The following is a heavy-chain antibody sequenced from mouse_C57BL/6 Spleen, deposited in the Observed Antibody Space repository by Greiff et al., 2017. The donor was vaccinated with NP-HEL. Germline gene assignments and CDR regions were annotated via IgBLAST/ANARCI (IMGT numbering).Heavy chain of an antibody. CDR1: GYTFTSYW. D-gene: IGHD2-1*01. CDR3: ASPIYYGNYGYAMDY. Sequence: QVQLQQPGAELVKPGASVKMSCKASGYTFTSYWITWVKQRPGQGLEWIGDIYPGSGSTNYNEKFKSKATLTVDTSSSTAYMQLSSLTSEDSAVYYCASPIYYGNYGYAMDYWGQGTSVTVSS. CDR2: IYPGSGST. J-gene: IGHJ4*01. V-gene: IGHV1-55*01.